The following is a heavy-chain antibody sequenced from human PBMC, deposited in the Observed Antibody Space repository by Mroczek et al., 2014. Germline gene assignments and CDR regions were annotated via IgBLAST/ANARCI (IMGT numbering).Heavy chain of an antibody. V-gene: IGHV4-39*02. CDR2: IYYSGST. Sequence: QVQLQESGPGLVKPSETLSLTCTVSGGSISSSSYYWGWIRQPPGKGLEWIGSIYYSGSTYYNPSLKSRVTISVDTSKNQFSLKLSSVTAADTAVYYCARETGYNWNYEDYWGQGTLVTVSS. CDR3: ARETGYNWNYEDY. D-gene: IGHD1-7*01. J-gene: IGHJ4*02. CDR1: GGSISSSSYY.